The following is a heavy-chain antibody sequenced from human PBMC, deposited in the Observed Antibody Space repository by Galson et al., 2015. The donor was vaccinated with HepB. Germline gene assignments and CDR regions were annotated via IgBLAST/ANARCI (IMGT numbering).Heavy chain of an antibody. V-gene: IGHV1-18*04. CDR3: ATSYDVWSAYLY. CDR2: ISTYNGNT. J-gene: IGHJ4*02. Sequence: SVKVSCKASGYTFTSYGISWVRQAPGQGLEWMAWISTYNGNTNYAQKLQGRVTMTTDTSTSTAYLEVRSLRSDDTAIYYCATSYDVWSAYLYWGQGTLVTVSS. D-gene: IGHD3-3*01. CDR1: GYTFTSYG.